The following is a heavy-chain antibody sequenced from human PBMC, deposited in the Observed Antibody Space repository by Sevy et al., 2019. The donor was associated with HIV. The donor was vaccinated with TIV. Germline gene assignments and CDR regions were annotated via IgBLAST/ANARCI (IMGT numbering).Heavy chain of an antibody. CDR2: IRSKTYDADP. D-gene: IGHD2-15*01. Sequence: GGSLRLSCTASGFVFADHAMSWFRQAPGKGLEWVGFIRSKTYDADPEYAASVRGRFTISRYDSKSTAYLHINSLNTGDSAVYCWASRSDPCFDYFDYWGQGALVTVSS. CDR1: GFVFADHA. V-gene: IGHV3-49*03. J-gene: IGHJ4*02. CDR3: ASRSDPCFDYFDY.